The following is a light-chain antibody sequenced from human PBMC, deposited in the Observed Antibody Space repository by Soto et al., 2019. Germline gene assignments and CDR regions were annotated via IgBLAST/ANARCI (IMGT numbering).Light chain of an antibody. Sequence: EIGMTQSPATLSLAPGERVTLSCRANEGVSTNLAWYQQQAGQAPRLLIDGASTRATGIPARFSGSGSGTEFPLTISSLQPDDFATYYCQQYNSYWTFGQGTKVDIK. CDR2: GAS. V-gene: IGKV3-15*01. J-gene: IGKJ1*01. CDR1: EGVSTN. CDR3: QQYNSYWT.